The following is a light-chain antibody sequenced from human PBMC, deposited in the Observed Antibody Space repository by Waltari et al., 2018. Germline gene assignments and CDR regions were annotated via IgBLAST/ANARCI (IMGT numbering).Light chain of an antibody. CDR1: TGPVTRGHY. V-gene: IGLV7-46*01. CDR2: ATS. J-gene: IGLJ2*01. CDR3: LISFGGAEEI. Sequence: QAVVTQEPSLTVSPGGTVTLTSASSTGPVTRGHYPYWFQQKPGQAPRTLIYATSNKHSWTPVRFSGSLLGGKAALTLSGAQPEDEADYYCLISFGGAEEIFGGGTKLTVL.